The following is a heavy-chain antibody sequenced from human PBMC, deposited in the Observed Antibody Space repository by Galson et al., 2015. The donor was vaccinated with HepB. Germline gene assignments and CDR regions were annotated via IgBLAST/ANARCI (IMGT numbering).Heavy chain of an antibody. CDR1: GFTFSDYY. Sequence: SLRLSCAASGFTFSDYYMSWIRQAPGKGLEWVSYISSSSSYTNYADSVKGRFTISRDNAKNSLYLQMNSLRAEDTAVYYCARVGWEYSSGWRGGYDAFDIWGQGTMVTVSS. J-gene: IGHJ3*02. CDR3: ARVGWEYSSGWRGGYDAFDI. CDR2: ISSSSSYT. V-gene: IGHV3-11*06. D-gene: IGHD6-19*01.